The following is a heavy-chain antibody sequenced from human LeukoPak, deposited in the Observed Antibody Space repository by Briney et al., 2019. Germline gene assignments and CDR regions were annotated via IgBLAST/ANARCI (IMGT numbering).Heavy chain of an antibody. CDR3: ARDDSPYDAFDI. CDR2: IYYSGST. V-gene: IGHV4-59*01. D-gene: IGHD2-21*01. J-gene: IGHJ3*02. Sequence: SETLSLTCTVSGDSISSYYWSWIRQPPGKGLEWIGYIYYSGSTNYNPSLKSRVTISVDTSKNQFSLKLSSVTAADTAVYYCARDDSPYDAFDIWGQGTMVTVSS. CDR1: GDSISSYY.